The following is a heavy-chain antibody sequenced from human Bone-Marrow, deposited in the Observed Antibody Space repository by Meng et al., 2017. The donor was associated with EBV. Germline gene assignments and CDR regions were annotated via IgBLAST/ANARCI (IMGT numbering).Heavy chain of an antibody. D-gene: IGHD5-12*01. Sequence: QVPLVASGAEVKTPGAQLKVSCKASGYTFTGYYIHWVRQAPGQGLEWVGWINPNSGGTNYAEKFQGRVTMTRDTSITTAFMELSSLKSDDTAVYYCAMGLATDFDYWGQGTLVTVSS. J-gene: IGHJ4*02. V-gene: IGHV1-2*02. CDR3: AMGLATDFDY. CDR1: GYTFTGYY. CDR2: INPNSGGT.